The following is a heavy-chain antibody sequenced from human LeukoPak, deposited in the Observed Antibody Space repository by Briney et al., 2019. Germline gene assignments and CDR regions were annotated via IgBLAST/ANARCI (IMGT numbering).Heavy chain of an antibody. CDR1: GGSFSGYY. V-gene: IGHV4-34*01. D-gene: IGHD1-26*01. CDR3: ARYREVGATVDY. J-gene: IGHJ4*02. CDR2: MNHSGSA. Sequence: SETLSLTCAVYGGSFSGYYWTWIRQPPGKGLEWIGEMNHSGSANYNPSLKSRVTISVDTSKNQFSLKLSSVTAADTAVYYCARYREVGATVDYWGQGTLVTVSS.